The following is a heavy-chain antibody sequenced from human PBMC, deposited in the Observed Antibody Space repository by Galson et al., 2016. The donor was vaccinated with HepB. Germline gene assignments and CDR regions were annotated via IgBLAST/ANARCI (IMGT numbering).Heavy chain of an antibody. CDR2: IYYSGFT. CDR3: ARQAYYYDTRGYYHRHPDY. V-gene: IGHV4-39*01. Sequence: ETLSLTCTVSGGSISSSNYYLGWIRQPPGKGLEWIGTIYYSGFTYYNPSLKSRVTITVDTSKNQFSLNLSSVTAADTAVYYCARQAYYYDTRGYYHRHPDYWGQGTLVTVSS. CDR1: GGSISSSNYY. J-gene: IGHJ4*02. D-gene: IGHD3-22*01.